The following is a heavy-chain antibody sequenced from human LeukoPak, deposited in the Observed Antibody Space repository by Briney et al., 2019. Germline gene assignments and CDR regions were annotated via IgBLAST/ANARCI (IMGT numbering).Heavy chain of an antibody. V-gene: IGHV1-69*05. CDR3: ARSRAGYSYGSANFDY. CDR2: IIPIFGTA. Sequence: ASVKVSCKASGGTFSSCAISWVRQAPGQGLEWMGGIIPIFGTANYAQKFQGRVTITTDESTSTAYMELSSLRSEDTAVYYCARSRAGYSYGSANFDYWGQGTLVTVSS. CDR1: GGTFSSCA. D-gene: IGHD5-18*01. J-gene: IGHJ4*02.